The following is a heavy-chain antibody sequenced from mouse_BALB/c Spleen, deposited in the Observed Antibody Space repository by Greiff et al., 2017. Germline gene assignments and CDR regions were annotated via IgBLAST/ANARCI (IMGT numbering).Heavy chain of an antibody. Sequence: EVQGVESGGGLVQPGGSLRLSCATSGFTFTDYYMSWVRQPPGKALEWLGFIRNKANGYTTEYSASVKGRFTISRDNSQSILYLQMNTLRAEDSATYYCARDKGYRYGRAMDYWGQGTSVTVSS. D-gene: IGHD2-14*01. CDR3: ARDKGYRYGRAMDY. V-gene: IGHV7-3*02. J-gene: IGHJ4*01. CDR2: IRNKANGYTT. CDR1: GFTFTDYY.